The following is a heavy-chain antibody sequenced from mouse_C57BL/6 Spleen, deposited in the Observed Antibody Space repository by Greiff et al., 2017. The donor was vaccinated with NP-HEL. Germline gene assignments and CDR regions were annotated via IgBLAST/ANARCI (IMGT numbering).Heavy chain of an antibody. V-gene: IGHV1-54*01. CDR2: INPGSGGT. CDR3: AKLGREDYFDY. CDR1: GYAFTNYL. D-gene: IGHD4-1*01. Sequence: VQLVESGAELVRPGTSVKVSCKASGYAFTNYLIEWVKQRPGQGLEWIGVINPGSGGTNYNEKFKGKATLTADKSSSTAYMQLSSLTSEDSAVYFCAKLGREDYFDYWGQGTTLTVSS. J-gene: IGHJ2*01.